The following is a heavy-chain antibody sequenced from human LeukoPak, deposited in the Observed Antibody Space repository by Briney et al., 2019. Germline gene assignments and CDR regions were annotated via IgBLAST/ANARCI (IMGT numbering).Heavy chain of an antibody. D-gene: IGHD3-9*01. CDR3: ARSPDILTGENFDY. J-gene: IGHJ4*02. CDR1: GYTFTGYY. CDR2: INPNSGGT. Sequence: ASVKASCKASGYTFTGYYMHWVRQAPGQGLEWMGWINPNSGGTNYAQKFQDRVTMTRDTSISTDYMELSRLRSDDTAVYYCARSPDILTGENFDYWGQGTLVTVSS. V-gene: IGHV1-2*02.